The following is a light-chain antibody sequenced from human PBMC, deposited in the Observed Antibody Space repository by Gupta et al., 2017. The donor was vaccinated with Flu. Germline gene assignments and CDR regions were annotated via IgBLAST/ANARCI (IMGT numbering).Light chain of an antibody. V-gene: IGLV2-14*01. CDR2: DVT. CDR1: SSDVGGYDY. CDR3: SAYIGTTLDVV. Sequence: QSALPQPASVSGSPGQSITISCTGTSSDVGGYDYVSWYQQHPGKAPKLIIYDVTNRPSGVSNRFSGSKSGNTASLTISGLQAEDEADYYCSAYIGTTLDVVFGGGTKLTVL. J-gene: IGLJ2*01.